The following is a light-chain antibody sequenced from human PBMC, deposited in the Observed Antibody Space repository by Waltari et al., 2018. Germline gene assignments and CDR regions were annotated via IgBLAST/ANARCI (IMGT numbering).Light chain of an antibody. CDR1: NSNVRVNP. CDR2: RND. Sequence: QSVLTQPPSASGTPGQRVTISCSGSNSNVRVNPVTWYQQLPGAAPEGPIYRNDQRPAGVPDRIAGSKAGTSASLAISGRQSEDEAHYYCAAWDDSLRAVVFGGGTKVTVL. J-gene: IGLJ2*01. V-gene: IGLV1-44*01. CDR3: AAWDDSLRAVV.